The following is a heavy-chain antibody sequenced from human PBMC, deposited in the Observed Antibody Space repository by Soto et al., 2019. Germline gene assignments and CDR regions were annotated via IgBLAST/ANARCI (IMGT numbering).Heavy chain of an antibody. Sequence: GGSLRLSCAASGFTFSSYAMSWVRQAPGKGLEWVSAISGSGGSTYYADSVKGRFTISRDNSKNTLYLQMNSLRAEDTAVYYCAKDEGPTYYYDSGAFDIWGQGTMVTVSS. CDR1: GFTFSSYA. CDR2: ISGSGGST. J-gene: IGHJ3*02. D-gene: IGHD3-22*01. CDR3: AKDEGPTYYYDSGAFDI. V-gene: IGHV3-23*01.